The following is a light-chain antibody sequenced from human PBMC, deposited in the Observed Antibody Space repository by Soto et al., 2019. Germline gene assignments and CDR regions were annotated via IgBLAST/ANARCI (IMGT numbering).Light chain of an antibody. CDR3: QHSYSTPPET. V-gene: IGKV1-39*01. CDR1: QSISSY. CDR2: AAS. Sequence: DIQMTQSPSSLSASVGDRVTITCRASQSISSYLNWYQQKPGKAPKLLIYAASSLQSVVPSRFSGSGSGTDFTLNISRLQPEDFSTYYCQHSYSTPPETFGQGTKVEIK. J-gene: IGKJ1*01.